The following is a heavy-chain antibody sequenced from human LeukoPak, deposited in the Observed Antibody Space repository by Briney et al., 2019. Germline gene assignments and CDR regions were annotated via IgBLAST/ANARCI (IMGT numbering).Heavy chain of an antibody. D-gene: IGHD3-22*01. V-gene: IGHV3-23*01. CDR2: ISGSAGGT. CDR1: GITLSNYG. CDR3: AKRGVVIRVILVNEAYYFDS. Sequence: GGSLRLSCAVSGITLSNYGMSWVRQAPGKGLEWVAGISGSAGGTNYADSVRGRFTISRDNAKNTLYLQMNSLRADDTAVYFCAKRGVVIRVILVNEAYYFDSWGQGALVSVSS. J-gene: IGHJ4*02.